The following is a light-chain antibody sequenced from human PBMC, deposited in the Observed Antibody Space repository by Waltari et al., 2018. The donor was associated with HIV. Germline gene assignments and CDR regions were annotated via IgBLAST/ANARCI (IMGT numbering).Light chain of an antibody. CDR2: KDS. CDR1: ALPKQY. V-gene: IGLV3-25*03. J-gene: IGLJ3*02. Sequence: SSELTQPPSVSVSPGQTATITCSGDALPKQYAYWYQKKPGQAPVLVIYKDSERPSGIPERFSGSSSGTTVTLTISGVQAEDEADYHCQSVDSSGSIWVFGGGTKLTVL. CDR3: QSVDSSGSIWV.